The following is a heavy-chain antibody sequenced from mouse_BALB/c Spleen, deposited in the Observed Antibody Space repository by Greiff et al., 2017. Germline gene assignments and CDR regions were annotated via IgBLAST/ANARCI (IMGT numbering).Heavy chain of an antibody. CDR3: ARPGDYGSSSYWYFDV. CDR1: GCDFSRYW. CDR2: INPDSSTI. J-gene: IGHJ1*01. D-gene: IGHD1-1*01. V-gene: IGHV4-1*02. Sequence: EVQLVESGGGLVQPGGSLKLSCAASGCDFSRYWMSWVRQAPGKGLEWIGEINPDSSTINYTPSLKDKFIISRDNAKNTLYLQMSKVRSEDTALYYCARPGDYGSSSYWYFDVWGAGTTVTVSS.